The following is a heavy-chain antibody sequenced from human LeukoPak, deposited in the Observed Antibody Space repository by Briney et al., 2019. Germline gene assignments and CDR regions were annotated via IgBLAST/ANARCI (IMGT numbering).Heavy chain of an antibody. CDR3: SESRRSFDWFDP. J-gene: IGHJ5*02. CDR1: GYSISSGYY. D-gene: IGHD3-9*01. Sequence: PSETLSLTCTVSGYSISSGYYWGWIRQPPGKGLEWIGSIYHSGSTYYNPSLKSRVTISVDTSKNQFSLKLSSVTAADTAVYYCSESRRSFDWFDPWGQGTLVTVSS. CDR2: IYHSGST. V-gene: IGHV4-38-2*02.